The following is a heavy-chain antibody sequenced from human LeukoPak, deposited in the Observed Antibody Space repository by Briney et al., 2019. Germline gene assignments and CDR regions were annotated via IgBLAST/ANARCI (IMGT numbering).Heavy chain of an antibody. J-gene: IGHJ4*02. CDR1: GYTFTTYT. CDR2: INTGNGHT. Sequence: GASVKVSCKASGYTFTTYTIHWVRQAPGQRLEWMGWINTGNGHTKCSQEFQDRVTITRDTSASTAYMELSSLKSEDTALYYCARDSKGYYGSGGHTFDYWGQGTVVTVSS. D-gene: IGHD3-10*01. CDR3: ARDSKGYYGSGGHTFDY. V-gene: IGHV1-3*03.